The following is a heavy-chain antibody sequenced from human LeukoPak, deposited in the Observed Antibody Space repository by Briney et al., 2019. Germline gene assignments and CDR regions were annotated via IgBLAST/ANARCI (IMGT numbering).Heavy chain of an antibody. V-gene: IGHV1-69*01. J-gene: IGHJ3*02. CDR1: GGTFSSYA. CDR2: IIPIFGTA. CDR3: ASAVRGVMNDAFDI. D-gene: IGHD3-10*01. Sequence: ASVKVSCKASGGTFSSYAISWVRQAPGQGLEWMGGIIPIFGTAKYAQKFQGRVTITADESTSTAYMELSSLRSEDTAVYYCASAVRGVMNDAFDIWGQGTMVTVSS.